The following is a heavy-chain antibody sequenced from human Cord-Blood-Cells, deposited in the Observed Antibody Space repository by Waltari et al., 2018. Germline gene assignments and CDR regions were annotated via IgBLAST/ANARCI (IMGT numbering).Heavy chain of an antibody. CDR3: ARGQLWAAPDY. J-gene: IGHJ4*02. D-gene: IGHD5-18*01. Sequence: QVQLQQWGAGLLKPSATVSLNCAVSGGSLSGYYWSWIRQPPGKGLEWIGEINHSGSTNYNPSLKSRVTISVDTSKNQFSLKLSSVTAADTAVYYCARGQLWAAPDYWGQGTLVTVSS. CDR2: INHSGST. V-gene: IGHV4-34*01. CDR1: GGSLSGYY.